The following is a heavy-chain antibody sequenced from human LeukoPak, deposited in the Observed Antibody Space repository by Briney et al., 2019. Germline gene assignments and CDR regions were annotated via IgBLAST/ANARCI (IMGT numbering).Heavy chain of an antibody. CDR2: INTNTGNP. V-gene: IGHV7-4-1*02. J-gene: IGHJ6*02. CDR1: GYTFTSYA. Sequence: ASVKVSCKASGYTFTSYAMNWVRQAPGQGLEWMGWINTNTGNPTYAQGFTGRFVFSLDTSVSTAYLQISSLKAEDTAVYYCAREKDYYGSGSHFSPFYYYYGMDVWGQGTTVTVSS. D-gene: IGHD3-10*01. CDR3: AREKDYYGSGSHFSPFYYYYGMDV.